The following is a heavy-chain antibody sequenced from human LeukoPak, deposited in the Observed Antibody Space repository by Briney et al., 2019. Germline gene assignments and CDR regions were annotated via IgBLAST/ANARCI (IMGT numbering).Heavy chain of an antibody. D-gene: IGHD6-13*01. CDR2: IKPDGTTK. Sequence: PGGSLRLSCAASGFPFSSYSMTWVRQAPGKGLEWVANIKPDGTTKFYVDSVKGRFTISRDNALNSLYLQMNSPRAEDTAIYYCARSIPYGTTWYGRSDYWGQGTLVTVSS. J-gene: IGHJ4*02. V-gene: IGHV3-7*03. CDR1: GFPFSSYS. CDR3: ARSIPYGTTWYGRSDY.